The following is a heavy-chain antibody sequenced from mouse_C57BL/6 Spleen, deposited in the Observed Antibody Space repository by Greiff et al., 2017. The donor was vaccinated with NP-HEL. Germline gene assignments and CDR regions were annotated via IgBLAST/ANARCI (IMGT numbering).Heavy chain of an antibody. CDR1: GYAFSSSW. D-gene: IGHD3-3*01. Sequence: VQLQESGPELVKPGASVKISCKASGYAFSSSWMNWVKQRPGKGLEWIGRIYPGDGDTNYNGKFKGKATLTADKSSSTAYMQLSSLTSEDSAVYFCARSLGDYWGQGTSVTVSS. J-gene: IGHJ4*01. CDR3: ARSLGDY. CDR2: IYPGDGDT. V-gene: IGHV1-82*01.